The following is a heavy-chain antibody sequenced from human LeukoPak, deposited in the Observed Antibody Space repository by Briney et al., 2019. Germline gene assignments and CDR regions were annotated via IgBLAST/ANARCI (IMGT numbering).Heavy chain of an antibody. V-gene: IGHV3-23*01. CDR3: ANAKGY. J-gene: IGHJ4*02. Sequence: GGSLRLSCAGSGFIFSNYWMSWVRQAPGKGLEWVSAITDSGATTYYADSVKGRFTISRDNSKNTLYLHMNSLRAEDTAVYYCANAKGYWGQGTLVTVSS. CDR2: ITDSGATT. CDR1: GFIFSNYW.